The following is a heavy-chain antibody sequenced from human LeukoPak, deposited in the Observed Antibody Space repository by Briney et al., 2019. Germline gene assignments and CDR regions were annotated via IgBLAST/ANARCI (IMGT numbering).Heavy chain of an antibody. CDR2: IYYSGST. CDR3: ALVYCGGGSCYAREYFQH. D-gene: IGHD2-15*01. J-gene: IGHJ1*01. V-gene: IGHV4-31*03. Sequence: SQTLSLTCTVSGGSISSGGYYWTWIRQHPGKGLEWIGYIYYSGSTYYNPSLKSRVTISVDTSKNQFSLRLSSVTAADTAVYYGALVYCGGGSCYAREYFQHWGQGTLVTVSS. CDR1: GGSISSGGYY.